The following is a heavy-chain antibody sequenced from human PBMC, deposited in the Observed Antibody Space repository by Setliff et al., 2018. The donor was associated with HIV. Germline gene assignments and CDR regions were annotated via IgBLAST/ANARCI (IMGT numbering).Heavy chain of an antibody. J-gene: IGHJ4*02. CDR2: VDPADGET. CDR1: GYRFTNHN. V-gene: IGHV1-69-2*01. CDR3: ARGMDDSRSSVWYY. Sequence: ASVKVSCKASGYRFTNHNIHWVQQAPGGGLHWMGRVDPADGETIYAEKFQGRVTIIADTSIDTAYMELRSLRSDDTAVYYCARGMDDSRSSVWYYWGQGTLVTVSS. D-gene: IGHD6-6*01.